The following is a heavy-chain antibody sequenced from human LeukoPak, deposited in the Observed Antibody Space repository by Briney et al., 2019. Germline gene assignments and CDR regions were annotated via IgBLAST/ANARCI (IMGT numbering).Heavy chain of an antibody. CDR1: GYTFTSYD. CDR3: ARGPINRYCSGGSCDRGGYYFDY. V-gene: IGHV1-8*01. D-gene: IGHD2-15*01. J-gene: IGHJ4*02. CDR2: MNPNSGNT. Sequence: GASVKVSCKASGYTFTSYDINWVRQATGQGLEWMGWMNPNSGNTGYAQKFQRRVTMTRNTSISTAYMELSSLRSEDTAVYYCARGPINRYCSGGSCDRGGYYFDYWGQGTLVTVSS.